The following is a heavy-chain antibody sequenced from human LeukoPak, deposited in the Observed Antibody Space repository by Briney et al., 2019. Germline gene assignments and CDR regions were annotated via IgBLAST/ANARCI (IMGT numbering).Heavy chain of an antibody. V-gene: IGHV1-69*05. CDR3: ARDFNGFGEFDY. Sequence: ASVKVSCKASGYTFTSYAISWVRQAPGQGLEWMGRIIPIFGTANYAQKFQGRVTITTDESTSTAYMELSSLRSEDTAVYYCARDFNGFGEFDYWGQGTLVTVSS. J-gene: IGHJ4*02. CDR2: IIPIFGTA. D-gene: IGHD3-10*01. CDR1: GYTFTSYA.